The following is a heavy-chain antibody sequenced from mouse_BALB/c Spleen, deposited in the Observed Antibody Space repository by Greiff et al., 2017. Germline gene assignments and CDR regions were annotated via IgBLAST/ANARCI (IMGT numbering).Heavy chain of an antibody. V-gene: IGHV5-17*02. D-gene: IGHD2-1*01. CDR3: ARTGYYGALYAMDY. CDR2: ISSGSSTI. Sequence: EVQGVESGGGLVQPGGSRKLSCAASGFTFSSFGMHWVRQAPEKGLEWVAYISSGSSTIYYADTVKGRFTISRDNPKNTLFLQMTSLRSEDTAMYYCARTGYYGALYAMDYWGQGTSVTVSS. J-gene: IGHJ4*01. CDR1: GFTFSSFG.